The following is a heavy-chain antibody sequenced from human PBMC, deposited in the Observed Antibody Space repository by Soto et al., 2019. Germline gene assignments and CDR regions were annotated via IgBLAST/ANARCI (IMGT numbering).Heavy chain of an antibody. Sequence: PSETLSLTCTVSGGSISSYYWSWIRQPPGKGLEWIGYIYYSGSTNYNPSLKSRVTISVDTSKNQFSLKLSSVTAADTAVYYCARHMEWLPRFDYWGQGTLVTVSS. CDR1: GGSISSYY. CDR3: ARHMEWLPRFDY. V-gene: IGHV4-59*08. J-gene: IGHJ4*02. CDR2: IYYSGST. D-gene: IGHD5-12*01.